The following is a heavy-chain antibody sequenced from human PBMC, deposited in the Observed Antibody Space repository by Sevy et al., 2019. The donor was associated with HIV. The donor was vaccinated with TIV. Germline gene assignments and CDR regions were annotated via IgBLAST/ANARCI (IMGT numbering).Heavy chain of an antibody. D-gene: IGHD6-19*01. J-gene: IGHJ4*02. CDR1: GFTFSSYS. V-gene: IGHV3-48*01. Sequence: GGSLRLSCAASGFTFSSYSMNWVRQAPGKGLEWVSYISRSSSTIYYVDSWKGRFTISRDNAKNSLYLQMNSLRAEDTAVYYCARSPPYSSGWYGIDYWGQGTLVTVSS. CDR2: ISRSSSTI. CDR3: ARSPPYSSGWYGIDY.